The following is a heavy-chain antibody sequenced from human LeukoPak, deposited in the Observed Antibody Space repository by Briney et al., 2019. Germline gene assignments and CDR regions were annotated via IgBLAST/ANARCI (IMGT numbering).Heavy chain of an antibody. CDR1: GFSFSTYW. CDR3: ARDRIGGSYNN. CDR2: IKEDGSER. D-gene: IGHD1-26*01. Sequence: GGSLRLSCAASGFSFSTYWMSWVRQAPGRGLEWVANIKEDGSERHYVDSVKGRFTISRDNAKNSLSLQMNSLRAEDTALYYCARDRIGGSYNNWGQGTLVTVSS. J-gene: IGHJ4*02. V-gene: IGHV3-7*01.